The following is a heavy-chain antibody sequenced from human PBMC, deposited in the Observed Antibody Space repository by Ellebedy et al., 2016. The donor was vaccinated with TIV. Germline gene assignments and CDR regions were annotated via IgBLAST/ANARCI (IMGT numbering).Heavy chain of an antibody. J-gene: IGHJ4*02. V-gene: IGHV3-30*04. CDR3: AKDLAEAYTSGWFIYFDY. CDR2: ISYDGSNK. D-gene: IGHD6-19*01. CDR1: GFTFSSYA. Sequence: GESLKISCAASGFTFSSYAMHWVRQAPGKGLEWVAVISYDGSNKYYADSVKGRFTISRDNSKNTLYLQMNSLRAEDSAVYYCAKDLAEAYTSGWFIYFDYWGQGTLVTVSS.